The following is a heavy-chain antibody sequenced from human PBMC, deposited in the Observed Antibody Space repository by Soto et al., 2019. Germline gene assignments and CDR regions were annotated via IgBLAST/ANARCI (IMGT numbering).Heavy chain of an antibody. CDR1: GGTFSSYA. CDR2: IIPIFGTA. V-gene: IGHV1-69*06. CDR3: ARDSGYYYDSSGYYYFDY. J-gene: IGHJ4*02. Sequence: ASVKVSCKASGGTFSSYAVSWVRQAPGQGLEWMGGIIPIFGTANYAQKFQGRVTITADKSTSTAYMELSSLRSEDTAVYYCARDSGYYYDSSGYYYFDYWGQGTLVTVSS. D-gene: IGHD3-22*01.